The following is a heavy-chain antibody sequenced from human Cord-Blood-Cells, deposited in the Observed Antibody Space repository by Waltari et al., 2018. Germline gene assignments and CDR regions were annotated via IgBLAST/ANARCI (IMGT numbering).Heavy chain of an antibody. CDR3: ARVVLRTGDPYSLDY. CDR1: GGSFSGYF. J-gene: IGHJ4*02. Sequence: QVQLQQWGAGLLKPLATLSLTCAVYGGSFSGYFWSWFCHPPGKGLEWIGKINHSGSTNYNPSLKSRVTISVDTSKNQFSLKLSSVTAADTAVYYCARVVLRTGDPYSLDYWGQGTLVTVSS. CDR2: INHSGST. D-gene: IGHD7-27*01. V-gene: IGHV4-34*01.